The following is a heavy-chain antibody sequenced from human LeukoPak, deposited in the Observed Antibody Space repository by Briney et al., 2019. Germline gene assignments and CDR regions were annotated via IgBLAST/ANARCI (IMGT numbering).Heavy chain of an antibody. CDR1: GGTFSSYA. CDR2: IIPIFGTA. CDR3: ARRTYPERLLVYYCYGMDV. D-gene: IGHD2-15*01. J-gene: IGHJ6*02. V-gene: IGHV1-69*13. Sequence: SVKVSCKASGGTFSSYAISWVRQAPGQGLEWMGGIIPIFGTANYAQKFQGRVTITADESTSTAYMELSSLRSEDTAVYYCARRTYPERLLVYYCYGMDVWGQGTTVTVSS.